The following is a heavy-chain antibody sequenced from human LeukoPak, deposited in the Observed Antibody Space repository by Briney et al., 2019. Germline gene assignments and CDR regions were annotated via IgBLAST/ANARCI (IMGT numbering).Heavy chain of an antibody. CDR3: ARQARSSSPPQGVDY. D-gene: IGHD6-6*01. J-gene: IGHJ4*02. CDR2: IYPGDSDT. Sequence: GESLKISCKGSGYSFTSYWIGWVRQMPGKGLEWMGIIYPGDSDTRYSPSFQGQVTISADKSISTAYLQWSNLKASDTAMYYCARQARSSSPPQGVDYWGQGTLVTVSS. V-gene: IGHV5-51*01. CDR1: GYSFTSYW.